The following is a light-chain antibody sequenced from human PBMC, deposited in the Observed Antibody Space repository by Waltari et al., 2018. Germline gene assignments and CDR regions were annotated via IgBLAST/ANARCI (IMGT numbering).Light chain of an antibody. J-gene: IGLJ2*01. CDR3: ASRGASKV. Sequence: QSALTQPPSASGSPGQSVTISCTGTSRDVGAYTYVSWYQQHPGNAPKLLIYEVSKRASGVPDRFSGSKSGNTASLTVSGLQAEDEADYYCASRGASKVFGGGTKLTVL. V-gene: IGLV2-8*01. CDR2: EVS. CDR1: SRDVGAYTY.